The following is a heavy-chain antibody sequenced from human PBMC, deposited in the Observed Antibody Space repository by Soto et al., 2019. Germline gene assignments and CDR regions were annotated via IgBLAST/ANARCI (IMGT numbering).Heavy chain of an antibody. Sequence: AGGSLRLSCAASGFTFSSYAMSWVRQAPGKGLEWVSAISGSGGSTYYADSVKGRFTISRDNSKNTLYLQMNSLRAEDTAVYYCAKVPVYSSSYGDYWGQGTLVTVSS. CDR3: AKVPVYSSSYGDY. J-gene: IGHJ4*02. D-gene: IGHD6-6*01. CDR1: GFTFSSYA. CDR2: ISGSGGST. V-gene: IGHV3-23*01.